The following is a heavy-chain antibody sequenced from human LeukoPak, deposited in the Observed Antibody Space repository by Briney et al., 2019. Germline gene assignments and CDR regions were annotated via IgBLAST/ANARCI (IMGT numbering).Heavy chain of an antibody. J-gene: IGHJ4*02. CDR3: ARARPTRGGYGAFDY. CDR2: VFYSGGT. V-gene: IGHV4-59*08. CDR1: GGSITGYY. Sequence: SETLSLTCTVSGGSITGYYWSWIRQPPGKGLEWIGYVFYSGGTLYNPSLKSRVAISVDTSKTQFSLKLTSVTAADTAVYYCARARPTRGGYGAFDYWGQGTLVTVSS. D-gene: IGHD5-12*01.